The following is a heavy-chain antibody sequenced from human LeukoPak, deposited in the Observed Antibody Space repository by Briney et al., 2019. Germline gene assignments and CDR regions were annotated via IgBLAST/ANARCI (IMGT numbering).Heavy chain of an antibody. V-gene: IGHV4-34*01. D-gene: IGHD3-16*02. Sequence: SETLSLTCAVYGGSFSGYYWSWIRQPPGKGLEWIGEINHSGSTNYNPSLKSRVTISVDTSKNQFSLKLSSVTAADTAVYYCARDSRDYVWGSYRSDYFDYWGQGTLVTVSS. CDR1: GGSFSGYY. CDR2: INHSGST. CDR3: ARDSRDYVWGSYRSDYFDY. J-gene: IGHJ4*02.